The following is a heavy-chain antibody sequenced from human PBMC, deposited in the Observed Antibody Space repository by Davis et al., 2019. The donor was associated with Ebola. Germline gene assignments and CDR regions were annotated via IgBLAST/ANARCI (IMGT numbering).Heavy chain of an antibody. CDR1: GDSVSSGA. V-gene: IGHV6-1*01. Sequence: HSQTLSLTCAISGDSVSSGAWNWIRQSPSRGLEWLGRTYYSSKWYYHYAVSVKSRITINPDTSKNQFSLQLNSVTPEDTALYYCARGWLRGGLDVWGEGTTVTVSS. D-gene: IGHD5-18*01. J-gene: IGHJ6*04. CDR3: ARGWLRGGLDV. CDR2: TYYSSKWYY.